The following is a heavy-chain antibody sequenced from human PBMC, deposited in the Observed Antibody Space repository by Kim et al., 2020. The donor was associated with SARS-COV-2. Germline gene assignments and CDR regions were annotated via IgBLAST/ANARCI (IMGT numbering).Heavy chain of an antibody. V-gene: IGHV4-34*01. Sequence: NPSLKSRVTISVDTSKNQFSLKLSSVTAADTAVYYCARGSKQWLVTPFDYWGQGTLVTVSS. J-gene: IGHJ4*02. CDR3: ARGSKQWLVTPFDY. D-gene: IGHD6-19*01.